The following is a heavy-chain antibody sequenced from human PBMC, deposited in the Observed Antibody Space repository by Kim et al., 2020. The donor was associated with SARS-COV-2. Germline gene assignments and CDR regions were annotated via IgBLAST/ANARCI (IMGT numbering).Heavy chain of an antibody. D-gene: IGHD1-1*01. V-gene: IGHV1-3*01. J-gene: IGHJ4*02. Sequence: ASVKVSCKASGYTFTSYAMHWVRQAPGQRLEWMGWINAGNGNTKYSQKFQGRVTITRDTSASTAYMELSSLRSEDTAVYYCARILQGYFYYFDYWGQGTLVTVSS. CDR3: ARILQGYFYYFDY. CDR2: INAGNGNT. CDR1: GYTFTSYA.